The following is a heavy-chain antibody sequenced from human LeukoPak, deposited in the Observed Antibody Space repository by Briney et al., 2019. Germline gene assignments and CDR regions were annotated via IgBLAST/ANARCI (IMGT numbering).Heavy chain of an antibody. D-gene: IGHD1-26*01. CDR2: INSDGSST. V-gene: IGHV3-74*01. CDR3: ARVPYRGYYFDY. J-gene: IGHJ4*02. CDR1: GFTFSSYA. Sequence: PGGSLRLSCAASGFTFSSYAMSWVRQAPGKGLVWVSRINSDGSSTSYADSVKGRFTISRDNAKNTLYLQMNSLKAEDTAVYYCARVPYRGYYFDYWGQGTLVTVSS.